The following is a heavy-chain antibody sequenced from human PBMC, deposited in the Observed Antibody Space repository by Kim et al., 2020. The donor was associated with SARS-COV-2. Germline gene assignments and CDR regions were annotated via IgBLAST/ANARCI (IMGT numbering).Heavy chain of an antibody. CDR3: ARDSRKYYDILTGLRVFYFDY. CDR2: ISSSSSYI. D-gene: IGHD3-9*01. CDR1: GFTFSSYS. J-gene: IGHJ4*02. V-gene: IGHV3-21*01. Sequence: GGSLRLSCAASGFTFSSYSMNWVRQAPGKGLEWVSSISSSSSYIYYADSVKGRFTISRDNAKNSLYLQMNSLRAEDTAVYYCARDSRKYYDILTGLRVFYFDYWGQGTLVTVSS.